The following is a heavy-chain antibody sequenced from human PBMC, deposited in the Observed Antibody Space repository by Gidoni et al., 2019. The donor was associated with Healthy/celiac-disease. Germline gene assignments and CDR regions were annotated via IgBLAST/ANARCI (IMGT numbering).Heavy chain of an antibody. CDR2: IYSGGST. V-gene: IGHV3-53*01. CDR1: GFTVSSNY. D-gene: IGHD3-16*01. J-gene: IGHJ2*01. Sequence: EVQLVESGGGLIQPGGSLRLFCSASGFTVSSNYMSWVRQAPGKGLAWVSVIYSGGSTYYADSVKGRFTISRDNSKNTLYLKMNSLRAEDTAVYYCARASGAYWYFDLWGRGTLVTVSS. CDR3: ARASGAYWYFDL.